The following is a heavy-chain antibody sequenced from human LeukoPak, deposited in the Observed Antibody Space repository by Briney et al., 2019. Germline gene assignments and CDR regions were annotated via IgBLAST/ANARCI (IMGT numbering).Heavy chain of an antibody. V-gene: IGHV4-59*01. CDR1: GGSINNYY. CDR3: ARGVVGARRYFDL. J-gene: IGHJ2*01. Sequence: PSGTLSLTCTVSGGSINNYYGSWIRQPPGKGLEWIGYIYYTGSTSYNPSLKSRVTISVDTSKNQFSLELTSVTPADTAVYYCARGVVGARRYFDLWGRGALVTVSS. D-gene: IGHD1-26*01. CDR2: IYYTGST.